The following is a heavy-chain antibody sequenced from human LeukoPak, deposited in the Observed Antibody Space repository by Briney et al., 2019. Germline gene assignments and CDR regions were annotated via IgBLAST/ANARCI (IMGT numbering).Heavy chain of an antibody. Sequence: SVKVSCKASGYTFTYRYLHWVRQAPGQALEWMGWITPFNGNTNYAQKFQDRVTITRDRSMSTAYMELSSLRSEDTAMYYCAGSYYYYYYMDVWGKGTTVTVSS. V-gene: IGHV1-45*02. CDR2: ITPFNGNT. CDR1: GYTFTYRY. CDR3: AGSYYYYYYMDV. J-gene: IGHJ6*03.